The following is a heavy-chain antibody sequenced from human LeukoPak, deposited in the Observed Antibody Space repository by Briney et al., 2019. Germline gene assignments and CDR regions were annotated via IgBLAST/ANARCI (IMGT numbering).Heavy chain of an antibody. CDR3: ARDRYYYDSSGSDAFDI. CDR2: IYSGGST. J-gene: IGHJ3*02. V-gene: IGHV3-66*01. CDR1: GFTVSRNY. Sequence: GGSLRLSCAASGFTVSRNYMSWVRQAPGKGLEWVSVIYSGGSTYYADSVKGRFTISRDNSKNTLYLQMNSLRAEDTAVYYCARDRYYYDSSGSDAFDIWGQGTMVTVSS. D-gene: IGHD3-22*01.